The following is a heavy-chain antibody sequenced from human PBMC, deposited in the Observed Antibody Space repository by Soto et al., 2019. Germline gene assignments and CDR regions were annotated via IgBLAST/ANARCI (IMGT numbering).Heavy chain of an antibody. D-gene: IGHD5-12*01. CDR1: GFTFSSYA. Sequence: GSLRLSCAASGFTFSSYAVSWVRQAPGKGLEWVSAISGSGGSTYYADSVKGRFTISRDNSKNTLYLQMNSLRAEDTAVYYCAKSGIVATIPDAFDIWGQGTMVTVSS. V-gene: IGHV3-23*01. J-gene: IGHJ3*02. CDR3: AKSGIVATIPDAFDI. CDR2: ISGSGGST.